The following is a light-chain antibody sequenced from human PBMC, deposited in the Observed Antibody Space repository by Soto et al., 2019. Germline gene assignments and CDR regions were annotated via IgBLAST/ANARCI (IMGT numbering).Light chain of an antibody. V-gene: IGKV3-11*01. CDR3: QQRSNWPPGYT. J-gene: IGKJ2*01. CDR2: DVS. Sequence: ETVLTQSPATLSLSPGERAILSCRASQSVTTYSAWYQQKPGQAPRLLIYDVSNRAAGIPARFSGSGSGTDFTLTIGSLEPEDFAVYYCQQRSNWPPGYTFGQGTKLEIK. CDR1: QSVTTY.